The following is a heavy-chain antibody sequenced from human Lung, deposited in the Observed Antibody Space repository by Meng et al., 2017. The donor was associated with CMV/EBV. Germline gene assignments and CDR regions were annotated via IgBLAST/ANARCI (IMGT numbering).Heavy chain of an antibody. J-gene: IGHJ3*02. CDR2: ISTSSSTK. CDR3: ANDAFDI. V-gene: IGHV3-48*04. Sequence: ESXKISCAASGFTFSSYSMNWVRQAPGKGLEWASYISTSSSTKYYADSVKGRFTISRDNAKNSLYLQMNSLRAEDTAVYYCANDAFDIWGQGTLVTVSS. CDR1: GFTFSSYS.